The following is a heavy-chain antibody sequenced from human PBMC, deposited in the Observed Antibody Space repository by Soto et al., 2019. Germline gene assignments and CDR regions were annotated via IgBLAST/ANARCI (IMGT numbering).Heavy chain of an antibody. Sequence: QAQLVESGGGVVQPGRSLSLSCAASGFTFSDYPMHWVRQAPGKGLEWVAVISYDGRVKYYVDSVRGRFTISRDDSKNTLYLQMNSLRVDVTAVYYCARDFIVGAPDYFDYWGQGTLVTVSS. D-gene: IGHD1-26*01. CDR1: GFTFSDYP. V-gene: IGHV3-30*04. CDR2: ISYDGRVK. J-gene: IGHJ4*02. CDR3: ARDFIVGAPDYFDY.